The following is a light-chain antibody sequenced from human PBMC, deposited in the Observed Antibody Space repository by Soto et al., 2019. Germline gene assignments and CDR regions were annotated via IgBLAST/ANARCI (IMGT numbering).Light chain of an antibody. Sequence: QSVLTQPASVSGSPGQSITVSCTGTSSDVGGYNSVSWYQQHPGTAPKLMIYEVSNRPSGASNRFSGSKSGNTASLTISGLQAEDEADYYCSSYTSSSTLVFGGGTKLTVL. CDR1: SSDVGGYNS. J-gene: IGLJ2*01. V-gene: IGLV2-14*01. CDR2: EVS. CDR3: SSYTSSSTLV.